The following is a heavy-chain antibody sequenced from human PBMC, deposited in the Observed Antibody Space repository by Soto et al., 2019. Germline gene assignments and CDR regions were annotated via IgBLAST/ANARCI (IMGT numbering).Heavy chain of an antibody. J-gene: IGHJ1*01. CDR2: IYWDDDK. D-gene: IGHD3-10*01. CDR3: AHRRVLRFGESIQH. CDR1: GFSLSTTGVG. V-gene: IGHV2-5*02. Sequence: QITLKESGPTLVKPTQTLTLTCTFSGFSLSTTGVGVGWIRQPPGKALEWLALIYWDDDKRYSPSLKSRLTLAQDTSKNQVVLTMPNMDPVDTATYYYAHRRVLRFGESIQHWGQGTLVTVSS.